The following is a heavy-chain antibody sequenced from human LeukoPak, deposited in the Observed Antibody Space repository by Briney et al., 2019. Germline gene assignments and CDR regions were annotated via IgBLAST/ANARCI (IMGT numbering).Heavy chain of an antibody. CDR2: IYTSGST. CDR3: ARGYYYDSSGYQDSDAFDI. Sequence: SETLSLTCTVSGGSISSYYWTWIRQPAGKGLEWIGRIYTSGSTNYNPSLKSRVTMSVDTSKNQFSLKLSSVTAADTAVYYCARGYYYDSSGYQDSDAFDIWGQGTMVTVAS. CDR1: GGSISSYY. V-gene: IGHV4-4*07. D-gene: IGHD3-22*01. J-gene: IGHJ3*02.